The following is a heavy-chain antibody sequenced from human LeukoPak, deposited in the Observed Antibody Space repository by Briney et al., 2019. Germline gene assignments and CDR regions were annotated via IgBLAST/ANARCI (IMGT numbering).Heavy chain of an antibody. V-gene: IGHV3-66*01. Sequence: GGSLRLSCAASGFTVSSNYMSWVRQAPGKGLEWVSVIYSGGSTYYADSVKGRFTISRDNSKNTLYLQMNSLRAEDTAVYYCARSEHVDTAMVLYWGQGTLVTVSS. CDR3: ARSEHVDTAMVLY. J-gene: IGHJ4*02. CDR1: GFTVSSNY. D-gene: IGHD5-18*01. CDR2: IYSGGST.